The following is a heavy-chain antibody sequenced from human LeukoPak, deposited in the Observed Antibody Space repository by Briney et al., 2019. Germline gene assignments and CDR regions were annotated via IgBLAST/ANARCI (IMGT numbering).Heavy chain of an antibody. D-gene: IGHD3-3*01. CDR3: ARGRITYYDFWSGYSGPNWFDP. CDR1: GGSISSYY. V-gene: IGHV4-4*07. CDR2: IYTSGST. Sequence: PSETLSLTCTVSGGSISSYYWSWIRQPAGKGLEWIGRIYTSGSTNYNPSLKSRVTMSVDTSKNQFSLKLSSVTAADTAVYYCARGRITYYDFWSGYSGPNWFDPWGQGTLVTVSS. J-gene: IGHJ5*02.